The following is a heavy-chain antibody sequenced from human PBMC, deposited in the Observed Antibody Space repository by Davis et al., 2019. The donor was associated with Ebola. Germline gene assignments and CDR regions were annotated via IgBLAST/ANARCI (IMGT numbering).Heavy chain of an antibody. D-gene: IGHD6-13*01. V-gene: IGHV4-34*01. Sequence: MPGGSLRLSCAVYGGSFSGYYWSWIRQPPGKGLEWIGEINHSGSTNYNPSLKSRVTISVDTSKNQFSLKLSSVTAADTAVYYCARGNSSPGDYWGQGTLVTVSS. CDR3: ARGNSSPGDY. CDR2: INHSGST. J-gene: IGHJ4*02. CDR1: GGSFSGYY.